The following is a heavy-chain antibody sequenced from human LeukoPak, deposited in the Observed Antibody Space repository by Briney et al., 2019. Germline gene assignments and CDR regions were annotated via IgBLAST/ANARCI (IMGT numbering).Heavy chain of an antibody. CDR2: INPNSGGT. J-gene: IGHJ3*02. CDR3: ARDMAAAGTKHAFDT. Sequence: ASVKVSCKASGYTFTGYYMHWVRQAPGQGLEWMGWINPNSGGTNYAQKFQGRVTMTRDTSISTAYMELSRLRSDDTAVYYCARDMAAAGTKHAFDTWGQGTMVTVSS. D-gene: IGHD6-13*01. CDR1: GYTFTGYY. V-gene: IGHV1-2*02.